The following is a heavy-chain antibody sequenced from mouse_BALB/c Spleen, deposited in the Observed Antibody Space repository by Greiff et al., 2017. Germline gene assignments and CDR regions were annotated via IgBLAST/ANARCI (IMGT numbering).Heavy chain of an antibody. CDR3: ARYYGSSYTFFDY. Sequence: VQLQQPGAELVMPGASVKMSCKASGYTFTDYWMHWVKQRPGQGLEWIGAIDTSDSYTSYNQKFKGKATLTVDESSSTAYMQLSSLTSEDSAVYYCARYYGSSYTFFDYWGQGTTLTVSS. J-gene: IGHJ2*01. D-gene: IGHD1-1*01. V-gene: IGHV1-69*01. CDR2: IDTSDSYT. CDR1: GYTFTDYW.